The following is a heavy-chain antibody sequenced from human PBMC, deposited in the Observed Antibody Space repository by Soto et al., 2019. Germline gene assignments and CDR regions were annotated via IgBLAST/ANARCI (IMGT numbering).Heavy chain of an antibody. CDR3: ARETRIQLWLRYYYYGMDV. CDR1: GFTFSSYG. J-gene: IGHJ6*02. V-gene: IGHV3-33*01. Sequence: QVQLVESGGGVVQPGRSLRLSCAASGFTFSSYGMHWVRQAPGKGLEWVAVIWYDGSNKYYADSVKGRFTISRDNSMNTLYLQMNSLRAEDTAVYYCARETRIQLWLRYYYYGMDVWGQGTTVTVSS. D-gene: IGHD5-18*01. CDR2: IWYDGSNK.